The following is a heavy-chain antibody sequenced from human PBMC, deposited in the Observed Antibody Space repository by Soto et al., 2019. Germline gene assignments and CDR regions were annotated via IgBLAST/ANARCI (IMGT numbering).Heavy chain of an antibody. V-gene: IGHV4-34*01. CDR1: GGSFSGYY. J-gene: IGHJ4*02. CDR2: INHSGST. Sequence: SETLSLTCAVYGGSFSGYYWSWIRQPPGKGLEWIGEINHSGSTNYNPSLKSRVTISVDTSKNQFSLKLSSVTAADTAVYYCARNHPYYYDSEVGLGSNYFDYWGQGTLVTVSS. CDR3: ARNHPYYYDSEVGLGSNYFDY. D-gene: IGHD3-22*01.